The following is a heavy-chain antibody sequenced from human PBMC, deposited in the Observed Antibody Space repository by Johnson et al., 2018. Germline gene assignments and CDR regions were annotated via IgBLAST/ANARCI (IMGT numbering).Heavy chain of an antibody. J-gene: IGHJ6*02. CDR2: MNPNSGNT. V-gene: IGHV1-8*01. Sequence: QVQLVQSGAEVKKPGASXKVSCKASGYTFTSYDINWVRQATGQGLEWMGWMNPNSGNTGYAQKFQGRVTMTRNTSISTAYMELSSLRSEDTAVYYCARGQTTVGATDYYYYGMDVWGQGTTVTVSS. CDR3: ARGQTTVGATDYYYYGMDV. CDR1: GYTFTSYD. D-gene: IGHD1-26*01.